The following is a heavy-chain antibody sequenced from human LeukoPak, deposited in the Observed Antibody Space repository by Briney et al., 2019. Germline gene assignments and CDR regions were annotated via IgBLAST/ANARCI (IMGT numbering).Heavy chain of an antibody. CDR1: GVSIRSYY. CDR3: ARWLQFVGMDV. J-gene: IGHJ6*02. Sequence: SETLSLTCTASGVSIRSYYWSWIRQPPGKGLEWIGYIYYSESINYNPSLKSRVTISVDTSKNQFSLKLSSVTAADTAVYYCARWLQFVGMDVWGQGTTVTVSS. D-gene: IGHD5-24*01. V-gene: IGHV4-59*08. CDR2: IYYSESI.